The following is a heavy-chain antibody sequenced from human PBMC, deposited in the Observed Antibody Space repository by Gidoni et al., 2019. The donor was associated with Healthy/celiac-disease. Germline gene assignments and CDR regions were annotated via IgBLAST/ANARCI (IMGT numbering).Heavy chain of an antibody. Sequence: QVQLQESGPGLVKPSETLSLTCTVPGGSISSYYWSWIRQPPGKGLEWIGYIYYSGSTNYNPSLKSRVTISVDTSKNQFSLKLGSVTAADTAVYYCARGGSGWYSAFDIWGQGTMVTVSS. CDR2: IYYSGST. J-gene: IGHJ3*02. CDR1: GGSISSYY. CDR3: ARGGSGWYSAFDI. D-gene: IGHD6-19*01. V-gene: IGHV4-59*01.